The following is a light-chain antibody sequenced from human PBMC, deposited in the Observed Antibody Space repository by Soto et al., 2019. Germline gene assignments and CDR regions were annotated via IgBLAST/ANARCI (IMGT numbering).Light chain of an antibody. CDR2: AAS. CDR3: QQYYSYPLT. CDR1: QGISSY. V-gene: IGKV1-8*01. J-gene: IGKJ4*01. Sequence: AIRMTQSPSSFSASTGDRVTITCRASQGISSYLAWYQQKPGKAPKLLIYAASTLQSGVPSRFSGSGSGTDFSLTISCLQSEDFATSYCQQYYSYPLTFGGGTKVEIK.